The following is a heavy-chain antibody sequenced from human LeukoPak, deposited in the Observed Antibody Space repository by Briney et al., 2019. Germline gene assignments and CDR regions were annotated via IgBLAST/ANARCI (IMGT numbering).Heavy chain of an antibody. CDR2: IIPIFGTA. CDR1: GYTFTSHD. CDR3: ARSRGSCYSCGDY. V-gene: IGHV1-69*13. D-gene: IGHD2-15*01. J-gene: IGHJ4*02. Sequence: SVKVSCKASGYTFTSHDINWVRQAPGQGLEWMGGIIPIFGTANYAQKFQGRVTITADESTSTAYMELSSLRSEDTAVYYCARSRGSCYSCGDYWGQGTLVTVSS.